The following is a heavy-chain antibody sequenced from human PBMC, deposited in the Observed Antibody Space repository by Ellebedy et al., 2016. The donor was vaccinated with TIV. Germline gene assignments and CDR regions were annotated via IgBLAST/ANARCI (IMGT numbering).Heavy chain of an antibody. Sequence: GGSLRLXXAASGFTFSSYAMSWVRQAPGKGLEWVSTISDSGGSTYYADSVKGRFPISRDNSKNTLYLQMNSLRAEDTAVYYCASRRGDSWGQGTLVTVSS. CDR2: ISDSGGST. V-gene: IGHV3-23*01. CDR3: ASRRGDS. CDR1: GFTFSSYA. J-gene: IGHJ4*02.